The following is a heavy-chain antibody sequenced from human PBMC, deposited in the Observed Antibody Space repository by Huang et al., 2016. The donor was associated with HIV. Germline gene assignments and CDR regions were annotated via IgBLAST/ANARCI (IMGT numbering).Heavy chain of an antibody. CDR1: GFTFSSYG. D-gene: IGHD2-15*01. CDR2: IQYDGTKK. Sequence: QVQLVESGGGVVQPGGSLRLSCATSGFTFSSYGMHWVRQAPGLGLEWVACIQYDGTKKYYADSVKGRFNISRDNSKNMLHLQMNNLRVEDTAAYFCAKVTLGFDYWGQGTWVTVSS. V-gene: IGHV3-30*02. CDR3: AKVTLGFDY. J-gene: IGHJ4*02.